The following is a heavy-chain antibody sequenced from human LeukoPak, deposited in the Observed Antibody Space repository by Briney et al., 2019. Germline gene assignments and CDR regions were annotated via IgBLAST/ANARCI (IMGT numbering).Heavy chain of an antibody. CDR3: AKDYSSSSTGFPYYYYYYYMDV. J-gene: IGHJ6*03. CDR2: IGGSGTRT. Sequence: PGGSLRLSCSASGFTFTTYGMNWVRQAPGKGLEWVSGIGGSGTRTYYADSVKGRFTISRDNSKNTLYLQMNSLRAEDTAVYYCAKDYSSSSTGFPYYYYYYYMDVWGKGTTVTVSS. D-gene: IGHD6-6*01. CDR1: GFTFTTYG. V-gene: IGHV3-23*01.